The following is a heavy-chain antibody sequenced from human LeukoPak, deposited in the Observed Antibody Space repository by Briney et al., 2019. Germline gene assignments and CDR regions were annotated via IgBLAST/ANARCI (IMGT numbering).Heavy chain of an antibody. CDR2: ISSSSSYI. Sequence: PGGSLRLSCAASGFTFSSYSMNWVRQAPGKGLEWVSSISSSSSYIYYADSVKGRFTISRDIAKNSLYLQMNSLRAEDTAVYYCAREGTTSGVDYYYYYMDVWGKGTTVTVSS. J-gene: IGHJ6*03. CDR3: AREGTTSGVDYYYYYMDV. D-gene: IGHD4-11*01. V-gene: IGHV3-21*01. CDR1: GFTFSSYS.